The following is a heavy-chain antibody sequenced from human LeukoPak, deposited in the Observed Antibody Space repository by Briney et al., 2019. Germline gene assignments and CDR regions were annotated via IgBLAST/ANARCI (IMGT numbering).Heavy chain of an antibody. D-gene: IGHD6-6*01. V-gene: IGHV4-34*01. CDR2: INHSGST. CDR3: ARGRPPLIAARPFDY. CDR1: GGSFSGYY. Sequence: SETLSLTCAVYGGSFSGYYWSWIRQPPGKGLEWIGEINHSGSTYYNPSLKSRVTISVDTSKNQFSLKLSSVTAADTAVYYCARGRPPLIAARPFDYWGQGTLVTASS. J-gene: IGHJ4*02.